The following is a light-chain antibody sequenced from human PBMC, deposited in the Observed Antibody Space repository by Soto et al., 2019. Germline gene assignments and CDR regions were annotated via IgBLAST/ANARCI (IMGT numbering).Light chain of an antibody. CDR1: QSVSSN. J-gene: IGKJ5*01. CDR2: GAS. Sequence: EIVMTQSPATLSVSPGERATLSCRASQSVSSNLAWYQQKPGQAPRLLIYGASTRATGIPARFSGSGSGTEFTLTISRLEPEDFAVYYCQQYGSSPPLTFGQGTRLEIK. CDR3: QQYGSSPPLT. V-gene: IGKV3-15*01.